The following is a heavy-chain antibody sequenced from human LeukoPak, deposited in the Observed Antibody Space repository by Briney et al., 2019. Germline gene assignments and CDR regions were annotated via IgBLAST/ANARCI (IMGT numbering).Heavy chain of an antibody. V-gene: IGHV3-74*01. CDR3: ARGYSSSWYDAFDI. CDR2: INSDGSST. D-gene: IGHD6-13*01. J-gene: IGHJ3*02. Sequence: GGSLRLSCAASGFTFSSYWMHWVRHAPGKGLVWVSRINSDGSSTSYADSVKGRFTISRDNAKHTVYVQINILRAGDMSVSYCARGYSSSWYDAFDIWGQGTMVTVSS. CDR1: GFTFSSYW.